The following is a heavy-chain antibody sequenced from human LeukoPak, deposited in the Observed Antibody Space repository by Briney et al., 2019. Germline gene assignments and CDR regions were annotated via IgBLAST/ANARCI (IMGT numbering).Heavy chain of an antibody. CDR2: IKSKTRSGTT. CDR3: TTDYVWGTYRYFDY. Sequence: PGGSQRLSCAASGFSFSNAWMSWVRQAPGKGLEWVGRIKSKTRSGTTDYAAPVKGRFTISRDDSKNMLYLEMNSLKTEDTAVYYCTTDYVWGTYRYFDYWGQGTLVTVSS. J-gene: IGHJ4*02. D-gene: IGHD3-16*02. V-gene: IGHV3-15*01. CDR1: GFSFSNAW.